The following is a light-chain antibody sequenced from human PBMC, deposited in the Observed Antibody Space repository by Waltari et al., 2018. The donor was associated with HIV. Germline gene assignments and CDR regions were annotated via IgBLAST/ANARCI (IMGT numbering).Light chain of an antibody. J-gene: IGLJ1*01. V-gene: IGLV3-21*04. CDR1: NIGAKS. CDR3: QVWDPLSDHPV. Sequence: PGKTASVTCGGDNIGAKSVHWYQQRPGQAPLLIIFYNSDRPSGISERFSGSNSVGAATLTITRVEAGDEADYYCQVWDPLSDHPVFGTGTKVTVL. CDR2: YNS.